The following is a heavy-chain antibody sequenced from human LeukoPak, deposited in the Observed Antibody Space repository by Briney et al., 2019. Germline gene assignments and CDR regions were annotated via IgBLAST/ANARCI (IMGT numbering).Heavy chain of an antibody. V-gene: IGHV4-39*01. CDR3: ASPEGFTSKLDY. Sequence: SETLSLTCTLSVDSMSSRNYYCAWIRQPPGEGLEWIGSFYYTGSAYYNPSLKSRVTISIDMSKNQFSLKLSAVTAADTAVYYCASPEGFTSKLDYWGQGTLVTVSS. CDR1: VDSMSSRNYY. J-gene: IGHJ4*02. D-gene: IGHD2-15*01. CDR2: FYYTGSA.